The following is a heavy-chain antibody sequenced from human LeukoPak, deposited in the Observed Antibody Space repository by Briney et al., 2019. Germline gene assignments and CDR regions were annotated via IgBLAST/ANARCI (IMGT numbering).Heavy chain of an antibody. D-gene: IGHD6-13*01. Sequence: GGSLRLSCAASGFTFSSYAMHWVRQAPGKGLEWVAVISYDGSNKYYADSVKGRFTISRDNSKNTLYLQMNSLRAEDTAVYYCARVDELVPNLDYWGQGTLVTVSS. CDR1: GFTFSSYA. V-gene: IGHV3-30-3*01. J-gene: IGHJ4*02. CDR2: ISYDGSNK. CDR3: ARVDELVPNLDY.